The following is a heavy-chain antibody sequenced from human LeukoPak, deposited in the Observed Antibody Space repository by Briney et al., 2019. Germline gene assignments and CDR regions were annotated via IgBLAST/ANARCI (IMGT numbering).Heavy chain of an antibody. CDR3: AKRGVVIRVILVGFHKEAYYFDS. J-gene: IGHJ4*02. D-gene: IGHD3-22*01. Sequence: GGSLRLSCAASGITLSNYGMSWVRQAPGKGLEWVAGISGSGGSTNYADSVKGRFTISRDNPKNTLCLQMNSLRAEDTAVYFCAKRGVVIRVILVGFHKEAYYFDSWGQGALVTVSS. CDR2: ISGSGGST. CDR1: GITLSNYG. V-gene: IGHV3-23*01.